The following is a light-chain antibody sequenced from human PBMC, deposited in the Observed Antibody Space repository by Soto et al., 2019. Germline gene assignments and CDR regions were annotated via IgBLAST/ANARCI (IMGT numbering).Light chain of an antibody. V-gene: IGLV1-44*01. Sequence: QSVLTQPPSASGTPGQRVTISCSGSRSNIGSNTVNWYQQLPGTAPKLLIYSNNQRPSGVPVRFSGSKSGTSASLAISGLQSEDEAEYYCAVWDDSLNGWVFGGGTKLTV. J-gene: IGLJ3*02. CDR1: RSNIGSNT. CDR2: SNN. CDR3: AVWDDSLNGWV.